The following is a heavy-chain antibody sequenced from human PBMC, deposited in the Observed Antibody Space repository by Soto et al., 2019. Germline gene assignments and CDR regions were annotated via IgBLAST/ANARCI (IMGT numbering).Heavy chain of an antibody. D-gene: IGHD1-20*01. J-gene: IGHJ4*02. CDR1: GFTFSSYG. Sequence: PGGSLRLSCAASGFTFSSYGMHWVRQAPGKELEWVAVIWYDGSKYFADSVKGRFTISRDNSQNTLYLHMSSLRAEDTAVYYCARGYGLDYWGKGTLVTVSS. CDR3: ARGYGLDY. CDR2: IWYDGSK. V-gene: IGHV3-33*01.